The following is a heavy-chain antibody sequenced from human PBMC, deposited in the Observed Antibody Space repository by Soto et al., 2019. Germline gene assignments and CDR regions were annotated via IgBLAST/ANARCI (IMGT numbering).Heavy chain of an antibody. V-gene: IGHV3-23*01. D-gene: IGHD6-13*01. CDR1: GFTFSNYA. CDR2: LTGSGGAT. Sequence: GGSLRLSCAASGFTFSNYAMSWVRQAPGKGLEWVSGLTGSGGATYYADSVKGRLTIPRDNSNNTLYLQMNSLRAEDTAVYYCAKEGSVTAALDYWGQGILVTVPS. CDR3: AKEGSVTAALDY. J-gene: IGHJ4*02.